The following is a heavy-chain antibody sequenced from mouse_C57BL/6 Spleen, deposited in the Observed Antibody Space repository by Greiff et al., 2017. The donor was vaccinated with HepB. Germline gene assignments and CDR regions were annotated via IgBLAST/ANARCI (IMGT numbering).Heavy chain of an antibody. CDR2: IHPNSGST. CDR3: AEYGSSFFDY. V-gene: IGHV1-64*01. CDR1: GYTFTSYW. J-gene: IGHJ2*01. Sequence: VQLQQSGAELVKPGASVKLSCKASGYTFTSYWMHWVKQRPGQGLEWIGMIHPNSGSTNYNEKFKSKATLTVDKSSSTAYMQLSSLTSEDSAVYYCAEYGSSFFDYWGQGTTLTVSS. D-gene: IGHD1-1*01.